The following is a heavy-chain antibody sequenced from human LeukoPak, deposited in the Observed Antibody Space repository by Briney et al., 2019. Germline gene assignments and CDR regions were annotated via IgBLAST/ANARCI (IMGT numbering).Heavy chain of an antibody. CDR1: GFTLSSNY. D-gene: IGHD3-3*01. J-gene: IGHJ6*02. Sequence: GGSLRLSCAASGFTLSSNYMSWVRPAPGKGLEWVSVIYSGGSTYYADSVTGRFTISRDNSKNTLYLQMNSLRAEDTAVYYCARGRFVELPYEAFDGMDVWGQGTTVTVSS. CDR3: ARGRFVELPYEAFDGMDV. CDR2: IYSGGST. V-gene: IGHV3-66*02.